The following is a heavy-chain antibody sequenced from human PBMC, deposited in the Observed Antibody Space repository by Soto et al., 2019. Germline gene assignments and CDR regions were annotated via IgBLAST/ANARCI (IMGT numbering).Heavy chain of an antibody. V-gene: IGHV1-69*13. CDR2: IIPIFGTA. CDR3: AKDKSPYYYYYGMDV. CDR1: GGTFSSYA. J-gene: IGHJ6*02. Sequence: GASVKVSCKASGGTFSSYAISWVRQDPGQGLEWMGGIIPIFGTANYAQKFQGRVTITADESTSTAYMELNSLRAEDTAVYYCAKDKSPYYYYYGMDVWGQGTTVTVSS.